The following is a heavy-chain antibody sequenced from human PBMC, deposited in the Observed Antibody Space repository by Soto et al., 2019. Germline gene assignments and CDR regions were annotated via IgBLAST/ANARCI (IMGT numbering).Heavy chain of an antibody. D-gene: IGHD6-6*01. CDR3: AREYSSSDRYYYYGVDV. V-gene: IGHV5-10-1*01. CDR2: IDPSDSYT. Sequence: ESLKISCKGSGYMFTTYWISWARQMPGKGLEWMGRIDPSDSYTNYSPSFQGHVTISADKSISTAFLQWSSLKASDTAMYYCAREYSSSDRYYYYGVDVWGQGTTVTVSS. CDR1: GYMFTTYW. J-gene: IGHJ6*02.